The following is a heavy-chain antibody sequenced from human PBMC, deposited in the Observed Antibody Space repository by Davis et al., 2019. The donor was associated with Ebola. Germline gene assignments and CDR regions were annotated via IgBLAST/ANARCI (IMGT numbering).Heavy chain of an antibody. J-gene: IGHJ4*02. V-gene: IGHV1-18*04. CDR1: GYTFTNYG. CDR2: INPPNGNT. D-gene: IGHD1-1*01. Sequence: ASVKVSCKASGYTFTNYGITWVRQAPGQGLEWMGWINPPNGNTNSAQNVQGRVIMTSDTATTTAYMEVGSLRSDDTAVYYCARAQFPTTSDHWGQGTLVTVSS. CDR3: ARAQFPTTSDH.